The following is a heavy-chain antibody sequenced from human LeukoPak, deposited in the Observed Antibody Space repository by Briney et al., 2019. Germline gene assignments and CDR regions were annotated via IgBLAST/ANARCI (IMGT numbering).Heavy chain of an antibody. J-gene: IGHJ6*02. CDR2: IEQDGSEK. CDR3: AREKGSSWYSHYYYYYGMDV. Sequence: PGGSLRLSCAASGFTFSSYWMSWVRQAPGKGLEWVANIEQDGSEKYYVDSVKGRFTISRDNAKNSLYLQMNSLRAEDTAVYYCAREKGSSWYSHYYYYYGMDVWGQGTTVTVSS. V-gene: IGHV3-7*03. D-gene: IGHD6-13*01. CDR1: GFTFSSYW.